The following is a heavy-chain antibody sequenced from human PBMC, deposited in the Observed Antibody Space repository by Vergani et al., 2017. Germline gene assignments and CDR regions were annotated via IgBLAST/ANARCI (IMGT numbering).Heavy chain of an antibody. J-gene: IGHJ4*02. CDR2: INTDGSST. CDR1: GFTFNNYW. D-gene: IGHD5-24*01. Sequence: EVQLVESGGGLVQPGGSLRLSCAASGFTFNNYWMNWVRQAPGKGLVWVSGINTDGSSTSYADSVKGRFTISRDNVKNTLYLQMNRLRAEDTAVYYCARERVGMATIGQLGYFDYWGQGTLVTVSS. CDR3: ARERVGMATIGQLGYFDY. V-gene: IGHV3-74*01.